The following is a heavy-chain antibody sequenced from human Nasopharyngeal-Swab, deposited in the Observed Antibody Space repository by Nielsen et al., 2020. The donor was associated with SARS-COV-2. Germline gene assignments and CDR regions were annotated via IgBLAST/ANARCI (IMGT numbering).Heavy chain of an antibody. Sequence: GESLKISCAASGFTFSSYAMSWVRQAPGKGLEWVSAISGSGGSTYYADSVKGRFTISRDNSKNTLYLQMNSLRAEDTAVYYCAKAIGYIGELLYYYYYMDVWGKGTTVTVSS. J-gene: IGHJ6*03. D-gene: IGHD3-10*01. CDR2: ISGSGGST. CDR3: AKAIGYIGELLYYYYYMDV. CDR1: GFTFSSYA. V-gene: IGHV3-23*01.